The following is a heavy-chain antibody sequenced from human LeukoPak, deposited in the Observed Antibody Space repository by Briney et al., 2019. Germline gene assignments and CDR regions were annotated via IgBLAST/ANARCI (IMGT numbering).Heavy chain of an antibody. D-gene: IGHD6-19*01. CDR2: IRDSGSST. V-gene: IGHV3-23*01. CDR3: ARDHIAVAGFDY. CDR1: GFTFSSYA. J-gene: IGHJ4*02. Sequence: GGALRLSCAASGFTFSSYAMSWVRQAPGKGLEWVSAIRDSGSSTHYADSVKGRFTISRDNSKNTLYLQMNSLRAEDTAVYYCARDHIAVAGFDYWGQGTLVTVSS.